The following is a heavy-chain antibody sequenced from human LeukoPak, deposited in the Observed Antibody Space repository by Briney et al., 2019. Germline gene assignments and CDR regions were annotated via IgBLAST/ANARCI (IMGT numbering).Heavy chain of an antibody. CDR3: ARANRYYYYYMDV. J-gene: IGHJ6*03. CDR2: IYCSGST. D-gene: IGHD2/OR15-2a*01. V-gene: IGHV4-39*07. Sequence: SETLSLTCTVSGGSISSSSYYWGWTRQPPGKGLEWIGSIYCSGSTYYNPSLKSRVTISVDTSKNQFSLKLSSVTAADTAVYYCARANRYYYYYMDVWGKGTTVTVSS. CDR1: GGSISSSSYY.